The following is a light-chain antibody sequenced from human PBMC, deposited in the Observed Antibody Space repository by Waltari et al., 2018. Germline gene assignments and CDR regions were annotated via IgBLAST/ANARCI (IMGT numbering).Light chain of an antibody. V-gene: IGLV2-8*01. J-gene: IGLJ3*02. Sequence: QSALTQPPSASGSPGQSVTISCTGTSSDVGAYDYVSWYQHHPGKAPKLIIYEVTKRAAGVRGGLAGCKSDNTASLTVSGLQGEDEADYYCKSHAGSNIWVFGGGTKLTVL. CDR2: EVT. CDR3: KSHAGSNIWV. CDR1: SSDVGAYDY.